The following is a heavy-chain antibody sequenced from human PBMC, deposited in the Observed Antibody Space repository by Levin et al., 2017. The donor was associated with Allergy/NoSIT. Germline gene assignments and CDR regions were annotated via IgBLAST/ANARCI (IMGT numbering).Heavy chain of an antibody. Sequence: SCTVSDDSVSSSFYYWAWIRQPPGRGLEWTGSIYHSGATYNNPSLGSRVAMSVDTSKNQFSLRLRSVTAADTAVYYCARGHTAMAYFDYWGQGILVTVSS. V-gene: IGHV4-39*01. CDR3: ARGHTAMAYFDY. J-gene: IGHJ4*02. CDR1: DDSVSSSFYY. D-gene: IGHD5-18*01. CDR2: IYHSGAT.